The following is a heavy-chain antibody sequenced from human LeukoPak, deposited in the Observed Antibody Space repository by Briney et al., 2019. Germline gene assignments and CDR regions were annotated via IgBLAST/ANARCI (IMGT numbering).Heavy chain of an antibody. D-gene: IGHD3-22*01. Sequence: GGSLRLSCAASGFTFSSYAMSWVRQAPGKGLEWVSAIGGSGGSTYYADSEKGRFTISRDNSKNTLYLQMNSLRAEDTAVYYCAKVYYYDSSGYYSPFDYWGQGTLVTVSS. CDR2: IGGSGGST. CDR3: AKVYYYDSSGYYSPFDY. V-gene: IGHV3-23*01. J-gene: IGHJ4*02. CDR1: GFTFSSYA.